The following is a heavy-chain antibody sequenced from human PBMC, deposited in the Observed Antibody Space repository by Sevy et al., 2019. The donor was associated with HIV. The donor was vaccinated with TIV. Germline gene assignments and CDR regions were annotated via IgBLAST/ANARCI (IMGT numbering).Heavy chain of an antibody. D-gene: IGHD7-27*01. CDR2: VSSDGSEI. CDR1: GFTFSTYA. CDR3: ARDQLGSIDY. J-gene: IGHJ4*02. V-gene: IGHV3-30-3*01. Sequence: GGSLRLSCAVSGFTFSTYAMHWVRQAPGKGLECVAIVSSDGSEINYADSVKGRFTISRDNSRNTLYLQMNSLRTEDTALYYCARDQLGSIDYWGQRTLVTVSS.